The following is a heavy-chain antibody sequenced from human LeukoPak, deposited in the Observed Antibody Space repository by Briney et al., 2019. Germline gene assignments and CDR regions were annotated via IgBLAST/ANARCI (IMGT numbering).Heavy chain of an antibody. J-gene: IGHJ4*02. V-gene: IGHV4-4*02. Sequence: SGTLSLTCAVSGYSISSDNWWNWVRQPPGKGLEWIGEIHHSGRTNSNPSLKSRVTISVDKSKNQFSLKLSSVTAADTAVYYCARDPVILAGLDHWGQGTLVTVSS. CDR2: IHHSGRT. CDR1: GYSISSDNW. CDR3: ARDPVILAGLDH. D-gene: IGHD6-13*01.